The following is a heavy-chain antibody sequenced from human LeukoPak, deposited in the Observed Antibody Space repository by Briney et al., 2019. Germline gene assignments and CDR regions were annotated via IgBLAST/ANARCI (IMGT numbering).Heavy chain of an antibody. Sequence: GGSLRLSCAASGFTFSSYSMNWVRQAPGKGLEWVSSISSSSSCIYYADSVKGRFTISRDNAKNSLYLQMNSLRAEDTAVYYCAAGTAWFDPWGQGTLVTVSS. J-gene: IGHJ5*02. CDR3: AAGTAWFDP. D-gene: IGHD1-1*01. V-gene: IGHV3-21*01. CDR2: ISSSSSCI. CDR1: GFTFSSYS.